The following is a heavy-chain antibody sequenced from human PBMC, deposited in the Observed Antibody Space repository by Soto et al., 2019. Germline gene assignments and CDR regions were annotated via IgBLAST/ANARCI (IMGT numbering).Heavy chain of an antibody. CDR3: ARRSGSYYRSGWFDP. J-gene: IGHJ5*02. Sequence: GESLKISCKGSGYSFTSYWISWVRQMPGKGLEWMGRIDPSDSYTNYSPSFQGHVTISADKSISTAYLQWSSLKASDTAMYYCARRSGSYYRSGWFDPWGQGTLVTVSS. CDR1: GYSFTSYW. V-gene: IGHV5-10-1*01. D-gene: IGHD3-10*01. CDR2: IDPSDSYT.